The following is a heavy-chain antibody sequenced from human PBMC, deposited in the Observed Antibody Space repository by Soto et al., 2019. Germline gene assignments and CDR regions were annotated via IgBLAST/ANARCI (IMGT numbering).Heavy chain of an antibody. CDR3: ERLLSPPTYGDPDHYYYYGMDV. V-gene: IGHV1-18*01. CDR2: ISAYNGNT. J-gene: IGHJ6*02. CDR1: GYTFTSYG. D-gene: IGHD4-17*01. Sequence: QVQLVQSGAEVKKPGASVKVSCKASGYTFTSYGISWVRQAPGQGLEWMGWISAYNGNTNYAQKLQGRVTMTTDTSTSTAYMELRSLRSDDTALYYCERLLSPPTYGDPDHYYYYGMDVWGQGTTVTVSS.